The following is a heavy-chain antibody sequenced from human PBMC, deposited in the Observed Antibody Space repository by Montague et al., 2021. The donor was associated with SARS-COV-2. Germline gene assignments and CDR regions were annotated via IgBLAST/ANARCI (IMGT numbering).Heavy chain of an antibody. J-gene: IGHJ4*02. CDR2: TYYRSKWYN. CDR1: GDSVPSNSAA. CDR3: ARDGGLYSSSWYLGYFDY. D-gene: IGHD6-13*01. V-gene: IGHV6-1*01. Sequence: CAIPGDSVPSNSAAWNWIRQSPSRGLEWLGRTYYRSKWYNDYAVSVKSRITINPDTSKNQFSLQLNSVTPEDTAVYHCARDGGLYSSSWYLGYFDYWGQGTLVTVSS.